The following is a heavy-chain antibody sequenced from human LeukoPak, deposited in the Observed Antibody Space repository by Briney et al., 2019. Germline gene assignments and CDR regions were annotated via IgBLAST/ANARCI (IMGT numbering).Heavy chain of an antibody. CDR3: ARGLGIPAYFDY. V-gene: IGHV1-69*06. CDR1: GGTFSSYA. D-gene: IGHD3-9*01. J-gene: IGHJ4*02. Sequence: SVKVSCKASGGTFSSYAISWVRQAPGQGLEWMGGIIPIFGTANYAQKFQGRVTITADKSTSTAYMELRSLRFGDTAVYFCARGLGIPAYFDYWGQGTLVTVSS. CDR2: IIPIFGTA.